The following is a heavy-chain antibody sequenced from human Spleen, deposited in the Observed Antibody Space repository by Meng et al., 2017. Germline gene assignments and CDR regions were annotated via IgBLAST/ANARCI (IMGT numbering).Heavy chain of an antibody. J-gene: IGHJ4*02. CDR1: GFTFSNYA. Sequence: GGSLRLSCAASGFTFSNYAVSWVRQAPGKGLEWVSGISGSGSGTYYADSVKGRFTISRDNSKNTLYLQMNSLRADDTALYYCAKDLYYYDSSGYFSPFDYWGPGTLVTVSS. CDR2: ISGSGSGT. V-gene: IGHV3-23*01. CDR3: AKDLYYYDSSGYFSPFDY. D-gene: IGHD3-22*01.